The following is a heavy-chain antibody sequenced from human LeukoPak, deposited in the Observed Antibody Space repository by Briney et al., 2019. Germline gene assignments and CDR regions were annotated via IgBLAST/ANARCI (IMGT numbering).Heavy chain of an antibody. J-gene: IGHJ4*02. CDR2: IQYDGNNK. CDR3: ARDLGSGNYYPVLWY. D-gene: IGHD3-10*01. V-gene: IGHV3-30*02. CDR1: GFTFTTYG. Sequence: PGGSLRLSCVASGFTFTTYGMNWVRQAPGKGLEWVAFIQYDGNNKYYADSVKGRFTISRDNSKKTLDLQMNSLRTEDSAVYYCARDLGSGNYYPVLWYWGQGTLVTVSS.